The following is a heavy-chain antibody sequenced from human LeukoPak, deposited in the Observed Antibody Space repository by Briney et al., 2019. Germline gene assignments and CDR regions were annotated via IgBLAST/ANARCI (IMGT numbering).Heavy chain of an antibody. CDR1: GFNVSSYA. CDR2: ISGSGGST. V-gene: IGHV3-23*01. D-gene: IGHD3-16*01. Sequence: GGSLRLSCAASGFNVSSYAMSWVREAPGKGLEWVSTISGSGGSTYYADSVKGRFTISRDNSKNTVYVQMNSLRAEDTAVYYCAKVWSTYYFDYWGQGTLVTVSS. CDR3: AKVWSTYYFDY. J-gene: IGHJ4*02.